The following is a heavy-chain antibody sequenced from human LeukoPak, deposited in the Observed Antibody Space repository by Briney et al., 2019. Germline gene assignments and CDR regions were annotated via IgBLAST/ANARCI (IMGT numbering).Heavy chain of an antibody. CDR2: ISSSGST. Sequence: PSETLSLTCTVSGDSISSGDYYWSWIRQPAGKGLEWIGRISSSGSTNYNPSLKSRVTISVDTSKNQFSLKLSSVTAADTAVYYCASQPLRYFDWRIAFDIWGQGTMVTVSS. D-gene: IGHD3-9*01. V-gene: IGHV4-61*02. CDR3: ASQPLRYFDWRIAFDI. J-gene: IGHJ3*02. CDR1: GDSISSGDYY.